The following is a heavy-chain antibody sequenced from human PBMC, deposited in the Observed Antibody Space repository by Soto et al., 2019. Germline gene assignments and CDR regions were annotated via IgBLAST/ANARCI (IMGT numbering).Heavy chain of an antibody. CDR2: IKQDGSQI. J-gene: IGHJ4*02. D-gene: IGHD5-12*01. Sequence: PGGSLRLSCVVSGFSLSSYWMSWVRQAPGKGLEWVAHIKQDGSQIYYVDSVKGRFTISRDNAKNSLYLQMNSLRAEDTAVYFCXRAREISWWLRPYYFDSWGQGTLVTVSS. CDR1: GFSLSSYW. CDR3: XRAREISWWLRPYYFDS. V-gene: IGHV3-7*01.